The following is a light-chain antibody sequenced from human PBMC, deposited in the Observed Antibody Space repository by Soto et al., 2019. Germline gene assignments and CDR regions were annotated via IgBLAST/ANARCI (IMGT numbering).Light chain of an antibody. CDR1: QSVSSY. CDR2: YAS. V-gene: IGKV3-11*01. Sequence: EIVLTQSPATLSLSPGERATLSCRASQSVSSYLAWYQQKPGQAPRLLISYASNRATGIPARFSGSGSGTDFTLTISSLEPEDFAVYHCQQRVSWPLTFGGGTKVEIK. J-gene: IGKJ4*01. CDR3: QQRVSWPLT.